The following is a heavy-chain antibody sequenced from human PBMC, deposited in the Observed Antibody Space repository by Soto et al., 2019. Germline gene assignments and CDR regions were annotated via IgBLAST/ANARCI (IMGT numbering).Heavy chain of an antibody. Sequence: GGSLRLSCAASGFTVSSNYMSWVRQAPGKGLEWVSVIYSGGSTYYADSVKGRFTISRDNSKNTLYLQMNSLRAEDTAVYYCARVKRGVRGRPHEDYYYYMDVWGKGTTVTVSS. CDR3: ARVKRGVRGRPHEDYYYYMDV. J-gene: IGHJ6*03. D-gene: IGHD3-10*01. CDR1: GFTVSSNY. V-gene: IGHV3-66*02. CDR2: IYSGGST.